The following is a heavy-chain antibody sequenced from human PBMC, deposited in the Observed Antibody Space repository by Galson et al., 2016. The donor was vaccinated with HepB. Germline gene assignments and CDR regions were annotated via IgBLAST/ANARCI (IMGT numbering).Heavy chain of an antibody. J-gene: IGHJ6*02. CDR2: TAYDGTND. D-gene: IGHD3-10*01. Sequence: SLRLSCAASGFLFSDYGMHWVRQAPGKGLEWVAVTAYDGTNDHYADSVRGRFTISRDNSQSTLYLQMTSLRREDTAVYYCAKPRYYYGSGNYGMDGWGQGTTVTVSS. CDR3: AKPRYYYGSGNYGMDG. V-gene: IGHV3-30*18. CDR1: GFLFSDYG.